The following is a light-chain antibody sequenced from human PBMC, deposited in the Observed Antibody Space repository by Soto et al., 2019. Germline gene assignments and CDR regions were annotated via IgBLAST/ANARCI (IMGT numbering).Light chain of an antibody. CDR1: LSVSSYY. Sequence: EIVLTQSPGTLSLSPGERATLSCRASLSVSSYYFAWYQQKPGQAPRLLIYGASSRATGIPDRFSGSGSGTDFTLTISRLEPEDFAVYYCQQYGSSPRLTFGGGTKVEIK. J-gene: IGKJ4*01. CDR2: GAS. V-gene: IGKV3-20*01. CDR3: QQYGSSPRLT.